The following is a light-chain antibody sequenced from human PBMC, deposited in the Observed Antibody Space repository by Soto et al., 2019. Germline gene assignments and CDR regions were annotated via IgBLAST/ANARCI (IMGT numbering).Light chain of an antibody. CDR3: QQYNHWPRMLS. V-gene: IGKV3-15*01. J-gene: IGKJ4*01. Sequence: EIILTQSPATLYVSPGERATLSCRASQSLTSNLAWYQQRPGQAPRLLIYDTSTRATDIPARFSGSGSGTEFILTIASLHSEDFAVYYCQQYNHWPRMLSFGGGTRV. CDR2: DTS. CDR1: QSLTSN.